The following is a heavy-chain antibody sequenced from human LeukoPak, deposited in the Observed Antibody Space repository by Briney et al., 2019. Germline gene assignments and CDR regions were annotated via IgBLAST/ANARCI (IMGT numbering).Heavy chain of an antibody. CDR3: AREGGDSHFDY. Sequence: GSLRLSCAASGFRFSSYAMNWIRQAPGKGLEWVSGISGSAVTTYYTDSVKGRFTISRDNSKNTLYLQMNSLRAEDTAVYYCAREGGDSHFDYWGQGTLVTVSS. V-gene: IGHV3-23*01. J-gene: IGHJ4*02. CDR1: GFRFSSYA. CDR2: ISGSAVTT. D-gene: IGHD2-21*02.